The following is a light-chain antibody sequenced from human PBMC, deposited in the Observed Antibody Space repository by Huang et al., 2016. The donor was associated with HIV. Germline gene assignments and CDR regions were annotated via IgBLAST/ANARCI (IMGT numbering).Light chain of an antibody. CDR1: QTVSDY. J-gene: IGKJ1*01. V-gene: IGKV3-15*01. CDR2: GGS. Sequence: EIVLTQSPATLSVSPGASATLSCRASQTVSDYLAWFQQRPGQPPRLLIYGGSTGARGTPARFSGSGSGTVFGRVINNLQPEDFAVYYCQQYNTWPRTCGQGTRVEIQ. CDR3: QQYNTWPRT.